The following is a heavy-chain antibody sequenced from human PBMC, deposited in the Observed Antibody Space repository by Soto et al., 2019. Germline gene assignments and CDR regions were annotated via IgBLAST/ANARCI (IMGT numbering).Heavy chain of an antibody. CDR3: ARGDTRLGELSHDY. CDR2: IYQSKSA. V-gene: IGHV4-30-2*01. Sequence: SETLSLTCVVSGGSVTSGGHSWSWIRQAPGKGLEWVGSIYQSKSAYYNPSLRSRVAISVDRSNNQVSLRMTSVTAADTAIYYCARGDTRLGELSHDYWGQGTLVTVLL. D-gene: IGHD3-16*02. J-gene: IGHJ4*02. CDR1: GGSVTSGGHS.